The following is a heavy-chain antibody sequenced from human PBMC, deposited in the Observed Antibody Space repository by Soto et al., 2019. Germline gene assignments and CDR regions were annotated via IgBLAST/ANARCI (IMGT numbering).Heavy chain of an antibody. J-gene: IGHJ6*02. V-gene: IGHV1-69*08. D-gene: IGHD3-22*01. Sequence: QVQLVQSGAEVKKPGSSVKVSCKASGGTFSSYTISWVRQAPGQGLEWMGRIIPILGIANYAQKFQGRVTITADKSTXXAXMXXRSLRSEDTAVYYCAREYYDSSGYYDIYYYYGMDVWGQGTTVTVSS. CDR2: IIPILGIA. CDR1: GGTFSSYT. CDR3: AREYYDSSGYYDIYYYYGMDV.